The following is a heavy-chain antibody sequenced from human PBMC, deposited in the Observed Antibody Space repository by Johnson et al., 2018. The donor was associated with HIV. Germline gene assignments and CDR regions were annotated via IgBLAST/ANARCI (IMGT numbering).Heavy chain of an antibody. V-gene: IGHV3-30-3*01. CDR3: ARDYDSLTGYSPGGDAFDI. D-gene: IGHD3-9*01. J-gene: IGHJ3*02. CDR2: ISYDGSNK. Sequence: QVQLVESGGGVVQPGRSLRLSCAASGFTFSSYAMHLVRQAPGKGLEWVAVISYDGSNKYYADAVKGRFTISRDNSKNRMYLQMNSLKAQNTAVYYCARDYDSLTGYSPGGDAFDIWGQGTMVTVSS. CDR1: GFTFSSYA.